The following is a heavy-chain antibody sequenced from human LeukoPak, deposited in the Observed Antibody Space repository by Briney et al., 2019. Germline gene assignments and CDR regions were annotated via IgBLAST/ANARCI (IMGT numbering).Heavy chain of an antibody. CDR3: ARTGLAQVEPLGD. J-gene: IGHJ4*02. CDR1: GGSISSGGYY. V-gene: IGHV4-31*03. Sequence: PSETLSLTCTVSGGSISSGGYYWSWIRQHPGKGLEWIGYIYYSGSTYYNPSLKSRVTISVDTSKNQFSLKLSSVTAADTAVYYCARTGLAQVEPLGDWGQGTLVTVSS. CDR2: IYYSGST. D-gene: IGHD1-1*01.